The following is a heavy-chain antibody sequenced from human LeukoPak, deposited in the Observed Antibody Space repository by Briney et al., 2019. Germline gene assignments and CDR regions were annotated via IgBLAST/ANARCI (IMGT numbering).Heavy chain of an antibody. CDR1: GFTFSVTW. CDR3: ARPGVAGGAFDV. J-gene: IGHJ3*01. CDR2: IKPDGSEA. Sequence: PGGSLRLSCAASGFTFSVTWMNWVRRVPGKGLEWVGNIKPDGSEAYYVDSVEGRFTISRDNVRDSLYLQMNSLRVDDTAVYYCARPGVAGGAFDVWGRGTGVTVSS. D-gene: IGHD1-26*01. V-gene: IGHV3-7*01.